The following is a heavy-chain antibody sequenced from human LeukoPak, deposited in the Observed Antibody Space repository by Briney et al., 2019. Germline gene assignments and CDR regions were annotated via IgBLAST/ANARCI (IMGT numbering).Heavy chain of an antibody. J-gene: IGHJ5*02. CDR1: GGSFSGYY. V-gene: IGHV4-34*01. CDR2: IYYSGST. Sequence: SETLSLTCAVYGGSFSGYYWSWIRQPPGKGLEWIGSIYYSGSTYYNPSLKSRVTISVDTSKNQFSLKLSSVTAADTAVYYCARHRYSGFDPWGQGTLVTVSS. D-gene: IGHD2-15*01. CDR3: ARHRYSGFDP.